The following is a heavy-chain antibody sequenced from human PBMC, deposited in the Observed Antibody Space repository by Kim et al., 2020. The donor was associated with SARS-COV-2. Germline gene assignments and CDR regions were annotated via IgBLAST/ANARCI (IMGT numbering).Heavy chain of an antibody. CDR3: AALGYYDYVWGSYRPFDY. CDR2: INPNSGGT. V-gene: IGHV1-2*06. CDR1: GYTFTGYY. J-gene: IGHJ4*02. D-gene: IGHD3-16*02. Sequence: ASVKVSCKASGYTFTGYYMHWVRQAPGQGLEWMGRINPNSGGTNYAQKFQGRVTMTRDTSISTAYMELSRLRSDDTAVYYCAALGYYDYVWGSYRPFDYWGQGTLVTVSS.